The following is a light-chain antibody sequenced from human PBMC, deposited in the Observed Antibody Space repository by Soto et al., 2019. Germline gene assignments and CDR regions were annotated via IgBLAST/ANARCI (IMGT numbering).Light chain of an antibody. Sequence: AIRMTQSPFSLSASVGGRVTITCWASQGISSYLAWYQQKPAKAPKLFIYYASSLQSGVPSRFSGSGSGTDYTRTISSLQPEDFATYYCQQYYSTPITFGQGTRLEIK. V-gene: IGKV1D-43*01. CDR1: QGISSY. CDR3: QQYYSTPIT. J-gene: IGKJ5*01. CDR2: YAS.